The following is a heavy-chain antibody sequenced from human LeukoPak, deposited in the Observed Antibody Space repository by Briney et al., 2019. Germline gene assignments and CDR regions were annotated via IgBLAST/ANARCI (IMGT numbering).Heavy chain of an antibody. CDR1: GFTFTSYA. J-gene: IGHJ1*01. D-gene: IGHD3-22*01. CDR2: ISGSGGTT. V-gene: IGHV3-23*01. Sequence: GESRRLSCAASGFTFTSYAMTWVRQAPGKGLEWVSVISGSGGTTYYADSVKGRFTISRDNSENTLYLQMNSLRAEDTAVYYCAKENNYVSSGYYIEYFQHWGQGTLVTVSS. CDR3: AKENNYVSSGYYIEYFQH.